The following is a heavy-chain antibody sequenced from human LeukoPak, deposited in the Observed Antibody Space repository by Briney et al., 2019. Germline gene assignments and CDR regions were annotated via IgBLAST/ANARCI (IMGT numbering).Heavy chain of an antibody. Sequence: ASVKVSCKASGYTFTSYGISWVRQAPGHGLEWMGWISAYNGNTNYAQKLQGRVTMTTDTSTSTAYMELRSLRSDDTAVYYCARVRLSAAAILPDPWGQGTLVTVSS. D-gene: IGHD2-2*02. CDR1: GYTFTSYG. J-gene: IGHJ5*02. CDR2: ISAYNGNT. V-gene: IGHV1-18*01. CDR3: ARVRLSAAAILPDP.